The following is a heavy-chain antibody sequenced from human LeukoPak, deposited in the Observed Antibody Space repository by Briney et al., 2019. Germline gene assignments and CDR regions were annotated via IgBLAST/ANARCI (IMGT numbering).Heavy chain of an antibody. CDR1: GGSFSGYY. V-gene: IGHV4-59*10. Sequence: SETLSLTCAVYGGSFSGYYWSWIRQPPGKGLEWIGRIFTSGSTNYNPPLKSRVSISVNTSKNQFSLKLSSVTAADTAVYYCARRRLGEFFDYWGQGTLVTVSS. CDR3: ARRRLGEFFDY. CDR2: IFTSGST. D-gene: IGHD3-16*01. J-gene: IGHJ4*02.